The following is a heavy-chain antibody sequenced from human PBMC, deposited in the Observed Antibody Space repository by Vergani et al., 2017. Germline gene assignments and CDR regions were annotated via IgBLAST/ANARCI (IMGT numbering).Heavy chain of an antibody. D-gene: IGHD6-13*01. Sequence: QLQLQESGPGLVKPSETLSLTCTVSGGSISSSSYYWGWIRQPPGKGLEWIGSIYYSGSTYYNPSLKSRVTISVDTSKNQFSLKLSSVTGADTAVCYGASGGGDSSWYGIGNGAFDIGGQGTMVTVSS. J-gene: IGHJ3*02. CDR3: ASGGGDSSWYGIGNGAFDI. CDR2: IYYSGST. V-gene: IGHV4-39*01. CDR1: GGSISSSSYY.